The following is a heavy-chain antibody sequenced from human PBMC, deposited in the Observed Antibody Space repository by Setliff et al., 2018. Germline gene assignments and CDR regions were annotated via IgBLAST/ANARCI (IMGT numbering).Heavy chain of an antibody. CDR1: GDSFSSYG. Sequence: GASVKVSCKASGDSFSSYGVTWVRQAPGQGLEWMGGTIPIFGSTNYAQKFQGRVTIITDESTNTAYMELSSLRSEDTAMYYCARGYDSGGWNYWGQGTLVTVSS. J-gene: IGHJ4*02. D-gene: IGHD3-22*01. V-gene: IGHV1-69*05. CDR2: TIPIFGST. CDR3: ARGYDSGGWNY.